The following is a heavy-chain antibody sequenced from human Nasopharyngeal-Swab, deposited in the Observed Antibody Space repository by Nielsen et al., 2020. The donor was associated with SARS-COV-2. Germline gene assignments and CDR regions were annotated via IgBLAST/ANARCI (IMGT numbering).Heavy chain of an antibody. Sequence: SAPTLAKPTQTLTLTCSFSGFSLTTNGMRVSWIRQPPGKALEWLARIDWDDDKFYSTSLKTRPTISKDTSKNQVVLTMTNMDPVDTATYYCARVDVDTSMTHWGQGTLVTVSS. CDR1: GFSLTTNGMR. CDR3: ARVDVDTSMTH. CDR2: IDWDDDK. J-gene: IGHJ4*02. D-gene: IGHD5-18*01. V-gene: IGHV2-70*04.